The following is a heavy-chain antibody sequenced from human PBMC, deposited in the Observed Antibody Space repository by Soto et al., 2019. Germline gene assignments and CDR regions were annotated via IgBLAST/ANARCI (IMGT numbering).Heavy chain of an antibody. V-gene: IGHV3-30*04. J-gene: IGHJ4*02. CDR3: ARDQVATIYYFDF. CDR2: MSYDGRHK. Sequence: QVQLVESGGGVVQPGRSLRLSCAASGFPFSTYAMHWVRQTPGRGLEWVALMSYDGRHKYYADSVKGRFTISRDDAENPLYLQMNSLRPEDAAIYYCARDQVATIYYFDFWGQGTLVTVSS. D-gene: IGHD5-12*01. CDR1: GFPFSTYA.